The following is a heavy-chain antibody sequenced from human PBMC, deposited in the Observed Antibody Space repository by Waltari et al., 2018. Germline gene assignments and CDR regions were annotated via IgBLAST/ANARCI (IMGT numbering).Heavy chain of an antibody. CDR1: GISFSSFC. J-gene: IGHJ4*02. CDR3: ARERRGQSGWYYFDF. V-gene: IGHV3-7*01. D-gene: IGHD6-19*01. Sequence: EVQLVESGGGLVQPGGSLRRSCAASGISFSSFCLTWVRQDPGKGLEWVANIKQDGSEEYYVDSVKGRFTISKDNAKNSLYLQMNSLRAEDTAVYFCARERRGQSGWYYFDFWGQGSLVTVSS. CDR2: IKQDGSEE.